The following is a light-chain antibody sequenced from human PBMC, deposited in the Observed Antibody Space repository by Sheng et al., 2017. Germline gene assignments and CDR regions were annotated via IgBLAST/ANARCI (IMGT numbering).Light chain of an antibody. CDR2: GAS. CDR3: QQYSDWPT. CDR1: QTISSS. J-gene: IGKJ1*01. Sequence: EIVMTQSPATLSVSPRGRATLSCRASQTISSSLAWYQQKPGQTPRILIYGASTRATGIPARFSGSGSGTEFTLTISSLQSEDFAVYYCQQYSDWPTFGQGTKVEIK. V-gene: IGKV3-15*01.